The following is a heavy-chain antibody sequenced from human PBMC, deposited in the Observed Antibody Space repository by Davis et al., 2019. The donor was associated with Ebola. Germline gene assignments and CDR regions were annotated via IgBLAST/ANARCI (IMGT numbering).Heavy chain of an antibody. CDR3: ARGGWGNGVCTRDFDY. J-gene: IGHJ4*02. V-gene: IGHV3-48*02. CDR1: GFSFSNYG. D-gene: IGHD2-8*01. Sequence: GESLKIFCAASGFSFSNYGMNWVRQAPGKGLEWVSYSSTTISTTYYADPVKGRFTMSRDNGKNSLYLQMSSLRDEDTAVYYCARGGWGNGVCTRDFDYWGQGTLVTVTP. CDR2: SSTTISTT.